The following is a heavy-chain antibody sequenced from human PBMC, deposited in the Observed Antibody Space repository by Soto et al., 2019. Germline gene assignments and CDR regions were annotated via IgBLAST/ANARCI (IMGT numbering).Heavy chain of an antibody. V-gene: IGHV4-39*01. Sequence: SETLSLTCTVSGGSISSSSYYWGWIRQPPGKGLGWIGSIYYSGSTYYNPSLKSRVTISVDTSKNQLSLKLSSVTAADTAVYYCARSSSSYAFDIWGQGTMVTVSS. CDR2: IYYSGST. D-gene: IGHD6-6*01. J-gene: IGHJ3*02. CDR1: GGSISSSSYY. CDR3: ARSSSSYAFDI.